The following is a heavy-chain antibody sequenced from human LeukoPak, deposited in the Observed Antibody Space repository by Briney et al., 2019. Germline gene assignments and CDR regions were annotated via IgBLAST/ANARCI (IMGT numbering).Heavy chain of an antibody. CDR2: IKQDGSEK. CDR1: GFTFSSYW. Sequence: GGSLRLFCAAPGFTFSSYWMSWVRQAPGKGLEWVANIKQDGSEKYYVDSVKGRFTISRDNAKNSLYLQMNSLRAEDTAVYYCARVAALWFVDYWGQGTLVTVSS. J-gene: IGHJ4*02. D-gene: IGHD6-6*01. V-gene: IGHV3-7*01. CDR3: ARVAALWFVDY.